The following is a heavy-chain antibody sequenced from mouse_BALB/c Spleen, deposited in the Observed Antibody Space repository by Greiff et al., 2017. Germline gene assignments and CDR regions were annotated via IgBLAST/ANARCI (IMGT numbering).Heavy chain of an antibody. CDR1: GYTFTSYW. CDR2: VYPGSGST. D-gene: IGHD1-1*01. CDR3: TRDGSKGY. Sequence: LQQPGSELVRPGASVKLSCKASGYTFTSYWMHWVKQRPGQGLEWIGNVYPGSGSTNYDEKFKSKATLTVDTSSSTAYMQLSSLTSEDSAVYYCTRDGSKGYWGQGTTLTVSS. J-gene: IGHJ2*01. V-gene: IGHV1S22*01.